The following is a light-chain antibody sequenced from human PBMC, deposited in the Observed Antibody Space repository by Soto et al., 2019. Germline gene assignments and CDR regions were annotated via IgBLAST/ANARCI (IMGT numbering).Light chain of an antibody. CDR1: TSDVGGYHY. J-gene: IGLJ1*01. V-gene: IGLV2-14*01. CDR2: EIS. CDR3: SSYTRSSPLV. Sequence: QSVLAQPASVSGSPGQSVTISCTGTTSDVGGYHYVSWYQHHPGKAPKLMIYEISTRPSGVSDRFSGSKSGNTASLTISGLQAEDEDDYYCSSYTRSSPLVFGTGTKVTVL.